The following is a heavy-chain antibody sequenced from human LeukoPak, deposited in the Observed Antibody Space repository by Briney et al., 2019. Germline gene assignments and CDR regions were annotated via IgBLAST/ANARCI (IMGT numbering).Heavy chain of an antibody. CDR3: ARERFSMVRGAIINWFDP. CDR2: ISYDGSNK. V-gene: IGHV3-30-3*01. J-gene: IGHJ5*02. Sequence: AGGSLRLSCAASGITFSSYAMHWVRQAPGKGLEWVAVISYDGSNKYYADSVKGRFTISRDNSKNTLYLQMNSLRAEDTAVYYCARERFSMVRGAIINWFDPWGQGTLVTVSS. D-gene: IGHD3-10*01. CDR1: GITFSSYA.